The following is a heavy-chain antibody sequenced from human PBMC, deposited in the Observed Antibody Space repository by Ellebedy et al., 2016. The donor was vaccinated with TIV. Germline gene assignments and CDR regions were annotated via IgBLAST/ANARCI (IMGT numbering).Heavy chain of an antibody. CDR3: ARRYFDA. CDR1: GFTFSSYA. Sequence: GESLKISXAASGFTFSSYAMSWVRQAPGKGLEWVSAISGSGGSTYYADSVKGRFTISRDNSKNTLYLQMNSLRDEDTAVYYCARRYFDAWGQGTLVTVSS. D-gene: IGHD3-9*01. V-gene: IGHV3-23*01. CDR2: ISGSGGST. J-gene: IGHJ4*02.